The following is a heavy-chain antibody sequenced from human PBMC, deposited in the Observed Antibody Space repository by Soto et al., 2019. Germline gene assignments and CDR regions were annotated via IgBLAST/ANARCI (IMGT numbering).Heavy chain of an antibody. J-gene: IGHJ4*02. V-gene: IGHV3-23*01. Sequence: GESLKISCAASGFTFSSYAMSWVRQAPGKGLEWVSAISGSGGSTYYADSVKGRFTISRDNSKNTLYLQMNSLRAEDTAVYYCAKSPLYAIDYWGQGTLVTVSS. CDR1: GFTFSSYA. CDR3: AKSPLYAIDY. CDR2: ISGSGGST. D-gene: IGHD2-8*01.